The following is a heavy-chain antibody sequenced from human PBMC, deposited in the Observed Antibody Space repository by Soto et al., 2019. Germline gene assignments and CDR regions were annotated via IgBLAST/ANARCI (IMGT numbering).Heavy chain of an antibody. Sequence: SETLSLTCTVSGGSISSYSWSWIRQPPGKGLEWVGYIYYRGSTNYNPTLKTRVPISVDPSKNQFSLKLSPVTAADTAVYYCARVDIVVLPAATRARHHFDYWGQGTLGTVSS. V-gene: IGHV4-59*12. J-gene: IGHJ4*02. CDR3: ARVDIVVLPAATRARHHFDY. CDR2: IYYRGST. CDR1: GGSISSYS. D-gene: IGHD2-2*01.